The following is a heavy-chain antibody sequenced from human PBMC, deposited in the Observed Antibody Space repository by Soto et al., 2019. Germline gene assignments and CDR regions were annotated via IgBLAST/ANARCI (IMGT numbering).Heavy chain of an antibody. CDR2: ICRDGSGT. CDR1: GFTFSTYC. CDR3: VRGSSPWRGMDY. V-gene: IGHV3-74*01. J-gene: IGHJ4*02. Sequence: EVQLVESGGGLVQPGGSLRLSCAVSGFTFSTYCMHWVRQAPETGLVWVSRICRDGSGTDYADSVKGRFAISRDDVRNSLYLQMNSLRVEDTAIYYCVRGSSPWRGMDYWGQGTLVTVSS. D-gene: IGHD6-13*01.